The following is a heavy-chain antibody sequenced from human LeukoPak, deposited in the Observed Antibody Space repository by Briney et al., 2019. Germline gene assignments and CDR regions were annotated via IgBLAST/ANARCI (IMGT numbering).Heavy chain of an antibody. V-gene: IGHV3-21*01. CDR1: GFTFSSYS. J-gene: IGHJ4*02. CDR2: ISSSSSYI. CDR3: ARDRGLYDSSGYYYLDY. Sequence: GGSLRLSCAASGFTFSSYSMSWVRQAPGKGLEWVSSISSSSSYIYYADSVKGRFTISRDNAKNSLYLQMNSLRAEDTAVYYCARDRGLYDSSGYYYLDYWGQGTLVTVSS. D-gene: IGHD3-22*01.